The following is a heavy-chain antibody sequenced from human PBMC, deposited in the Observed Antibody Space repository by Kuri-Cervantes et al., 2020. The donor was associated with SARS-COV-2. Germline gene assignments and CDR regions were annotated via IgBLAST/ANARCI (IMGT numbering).Heavy chain of an antibody. CDR1: GFTFSSYG. V-gene: IGHV3-33*01. CDR2: IWYDGSNK. D-gene: IGHD3-22*01. J-gene: IGHJ6*02. CDR3: ARGPTYYYDSSGYYYPRATNYYYYGMDV. Sequence: LTCAASGFTFSSYGMHWVRQAPGKGLEWVAVIWYDGSNKYYADSVKGRFTISRDNSKNTLYLQMNSLRAEDTAVYYCARGPTYYYDSSGYYYPRATNYYYYGMDVWGQGTTVTVSS.